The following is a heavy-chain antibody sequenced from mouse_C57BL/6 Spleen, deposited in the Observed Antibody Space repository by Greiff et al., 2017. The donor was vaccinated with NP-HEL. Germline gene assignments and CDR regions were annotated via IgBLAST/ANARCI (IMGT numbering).Heavy chain of an antibody. CDR1: GYTFTDYY. D-gene: IGHD2-14*01. J-gene: IGHJ2*01. Sequence: QVQLQQSGAELVRPGASVKLSCKASGYTFTDYYINWVKQRPGQGLEWIARIYPGSGNTYYNEKFKGKATLTAEKSSSTAYMQLSSLTSEDSAVYFCARSASYAYYFDYWGQGTTLTVSS. CDR3: ARSASYAYYFDY. V-gene: IGHV1-76*01. CDR2: IYPGSGNT.